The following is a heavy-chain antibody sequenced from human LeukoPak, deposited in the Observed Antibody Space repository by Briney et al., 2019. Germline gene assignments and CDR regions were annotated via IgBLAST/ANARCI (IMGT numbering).Heavy chain of an antibody. V-gene: IGHV4-34*01. J-gene: IGHJ4*02. CDR3: ASTARPGPYLDY. D-gene: IGHD6-6*01. CDR2: INHSGST. Sequence: SETLSLTCAVYGGSFSGYYWSWIRQPPGKGLEWIGEINHSGSTNYNPSLKSRVTISVDTSENQFSLKLSSVTAADTAVYYCASTARPGPYLDYWGQGTLVTVSS. CDR1: GGSFSGYY.